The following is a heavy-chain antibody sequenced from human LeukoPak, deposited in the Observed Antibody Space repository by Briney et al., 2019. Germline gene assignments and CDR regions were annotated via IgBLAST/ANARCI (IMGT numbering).Heavy chain of an antibody. Sequence: PGGSLRLSCAGSGFIFSDYFVSWIRQAPGKGLEWISYISSSGSAIYYADSVKGRFTISRDNAENSVSLQMNSLRVEDTAVYYCARGMRLSHSDYWGRGTLVTVSS. D-gene: IGHD4/OR15-4a*01. CDR3: ARGMRLSHSDY. CDR2: ISSSGSAI. CDR1: GFIFSDYF. V-gene: IGHV3-11*01. J-gene: IGHJ4*02.